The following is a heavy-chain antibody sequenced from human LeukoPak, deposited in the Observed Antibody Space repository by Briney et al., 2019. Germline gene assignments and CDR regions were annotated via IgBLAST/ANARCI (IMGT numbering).Heavy chain of an antibody. J-gene: IGHJ3*02. D-gene: IGHD1-1*01. CDR2: ISYDGSNK. CDR1: GFTFSSYG. CDR3: ARDGTAHAFDI. V-gene: IGHV3-30*03. Sequence: PGGSLRLSCAASGFTFSSYGMHWVRQAPGKGLEWVAVISYDGSNKYYADSVKGRFTISRDNSKNTLYLQMNSLRAEDTAVYYCARDGTAHAFDIWGQGTMVTVSS.